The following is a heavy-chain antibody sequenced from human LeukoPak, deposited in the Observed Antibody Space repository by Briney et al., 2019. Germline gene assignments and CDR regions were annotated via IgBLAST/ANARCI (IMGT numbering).Heavy chain of an antibody. D-gene: IGHD2-21*02. CDR3: ARGPSLVVVTAIPFDY. V-gene: IGHV1-46*01. CDR1: GYTFTSYY. J-gene: IGHJ4*02. Sequence: ASVKVSCKASGYTFTSYYMHWVRQAPGQGREGMGIINPSGGSTSYAQKFQGRVTITRHTSTSTVYMELTSLRSEDTAVYYCARGPSLVVVTAIPFDYWGQGTLVTVSS. CDR2: INPSGGST.